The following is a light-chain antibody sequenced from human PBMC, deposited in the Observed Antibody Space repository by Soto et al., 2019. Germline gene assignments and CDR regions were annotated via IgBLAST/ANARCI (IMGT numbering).Light chain of an antibody. CDR1: QSIETY. V-gene: IGKV1-39*01. CDR2: AAS. Sequence: DIQMTQSPSSLSASIGDRVTITCRASQSIETYLNWYRQKTGKAPELLIYAASRLQSGVPSRFSGSGSGAAFTLTISGLQPGDFATYYCQQSYSDPRTFGQGTKVEI. CDR3: QQSYSDPRT. J-gene: IGKJ1*01.